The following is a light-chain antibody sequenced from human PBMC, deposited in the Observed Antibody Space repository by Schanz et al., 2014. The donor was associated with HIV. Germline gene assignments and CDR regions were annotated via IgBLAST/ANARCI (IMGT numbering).Light chain of an antibody. Sequence: DIQMTQSPSSLSASVGDRVTITCRASQGISSYLAWYQQMPAKAPKLLIYAASTLHSGVPSRFSGSGSGTEFTLTISSLQPDDFATYYCQQYDTYPYTFGRGTKLEIK. CDR1: QGISSY. CDR2: AAS. CDR3: QQYDTYPYT. J-gene: IGKJ2*01. V-gene: IGKV1-9*01.